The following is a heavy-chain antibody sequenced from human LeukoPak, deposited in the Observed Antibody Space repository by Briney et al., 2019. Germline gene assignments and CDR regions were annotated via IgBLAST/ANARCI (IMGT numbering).Heavy chain of an antibody. V-gene: IGHV4-59*08. Sequence: SETLSLTCTVSGGSISSLYYSWIRQPPGKGLEWIGYIYYSGSTNYNPFLKSRVTISVDTSKNQFSLKLSSVTAADTAVYYCAVESYENSNYSPEVPGTWGQGTLVTVSS. CDR1: GGSISSLY. D-gene: IGHD3-22*01. CDR2: IYYSGST. J-gene: IGHJ4*02. CDR3: AVESYENSNYSPEVPGT.